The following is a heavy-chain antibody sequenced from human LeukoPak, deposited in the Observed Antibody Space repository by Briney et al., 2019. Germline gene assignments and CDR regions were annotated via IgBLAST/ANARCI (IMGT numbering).Heavy chain of an antibody. J-gene: IGHJ4*02. CDR2: IYYSGST. V-gene: IGHV4-39*01. D-gene: IGHD2-2*02. CDR3: ARQDCSSTSCYKGPFDY. CDR1: GGSISSSSYY. Sequence: SETLSLTCTVSGGSISSSSYYWGWIRQPPGKGLEWIGSIYYSGSTYYNPSLKSRFTISVDTSKNQFSLKLSSVTAADTAVYYCARQDCSSTSCYKGPFDYWGQGTLVTVSS.